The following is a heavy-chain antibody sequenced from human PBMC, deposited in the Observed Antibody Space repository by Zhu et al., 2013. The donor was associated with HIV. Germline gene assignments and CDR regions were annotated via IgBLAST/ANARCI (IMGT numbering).Heavy chain of an antibody. CDR1: GYTFTSYG. CDR3: ARGSTGFDY. CDR2: ISVYSDET. Sequence: QIRLVQSGPEVKTPGTSVKVSCKTFGYTFTSYGLVWVRQAPGQGLEWMGRISVYSDETDYAQKFQGRVTITTDRSTRTAYMELGSLTFDDSGVYYCARGSTGFDYVGPGDPGLRLL. J-gene: IGHJ4*02. V-gene: IGHV1-18*04.